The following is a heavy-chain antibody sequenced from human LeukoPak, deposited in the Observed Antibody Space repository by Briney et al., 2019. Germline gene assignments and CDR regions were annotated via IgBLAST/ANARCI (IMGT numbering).Heavy chain of an antibody. J-gene: IGHJ5*02. CDR2: INTDGSST. V-gene: IGHV3-74*01. Sequence: GGSLRLSCTASGFTFNNYWMHWVRQAPGKGPVWVSRINTDGSSTSYADSVKGRYTISRDNAKNTLYLQMNSLRAEDTAVYYCARALAVTGTGGFDPWGQGTLVTVSS. CDR3: ARALAVTGTGGFDP. D-gene: IGHD6-19*01. CDR1: GFTFNNYW.